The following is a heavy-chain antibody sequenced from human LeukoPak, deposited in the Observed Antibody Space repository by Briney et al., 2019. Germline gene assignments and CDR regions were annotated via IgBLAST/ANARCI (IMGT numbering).Heavy chain of an antibody. CDR3: TRDNGYRTPHYFDS. D-gene: IGHD5-18*01. CDR1: GYTFTSYD. J-gene: IGHJ4*02. Sequence: ASVKVSCKASGYTFTSYDINWVRQATGQGLEWMGWVNPNSGNTGYAQKFQGRVTMTRNTSISTAYMELSSLRSDDTAVYYCTRDNGYRTPHYFDSWGQGTLVTVSS. CDR2: VNPNSGNT. V-gene: IGHV1-8*01.